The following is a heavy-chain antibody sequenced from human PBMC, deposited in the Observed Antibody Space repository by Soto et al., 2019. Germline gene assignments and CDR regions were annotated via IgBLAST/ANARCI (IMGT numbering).Heavy chain of an antibody. J-gene: IGHJ6*02. Sequence: QVQLVQSGAEVKKPGSSVKVSCKASGGTFSGYAISWVRQAPGQGLEWMGGIIPIFGTANYAQKFQGRVTITADESTSTAYMELSSLRSEDTAVYYCASGIPDYYDSSGYYYGDYYYGMDVWGQGTTVTVSS. D-gene: IGHD3-22*01. CDR1: GGTFSGYA. CDR2: IIPIFGTA. V-gene: IGHV1-69*01. CDR3: ASGIPDYYDSSGYYYGDYYYGMDV.